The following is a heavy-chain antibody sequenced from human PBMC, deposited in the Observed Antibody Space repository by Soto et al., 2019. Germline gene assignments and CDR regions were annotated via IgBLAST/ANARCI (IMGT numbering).Heavy chain of an antibody. Sequence: SLKVSCKSSGGSVSSYAISWVRQAPGQGLDWMGGISRIFGTANYAQKFQGRVTITADESTSTAYMELSSLRSEDTAVYYCARVSYYYDSSGYYGPRRGYYYGMDVWGQGTTVTVSS. D-gene: IGHD3-22*01. CDR3: ARVSYYYDSSGYYGPRRGYYYGMDV. CDR1: GGSVSSYA. CDR2: ISRIFGTA. V-gene: IGHV1-69*13. J-gene: IGHJ6*02.